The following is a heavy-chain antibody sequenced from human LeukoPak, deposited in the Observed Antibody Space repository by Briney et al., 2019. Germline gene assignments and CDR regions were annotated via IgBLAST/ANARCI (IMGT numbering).Heavy chain of an antibody. CDR2: ISYSGST. V-gene: IGHV4-59*01. Sequence: ASETLSLTCTVSSGSISSFYWSWIRQPPGKGLDWIGYISYSGSTNYNPSLKSRVTISVDTSKKQFSLKLTSVTAADTAVYYCARHRINYGSFYFDYWGQGTLVTVSS. D-gene: IGHD3-10*01. J-gene: IGHJ4*02. CDR1: SGSISSFY. CDR3: ARHRINYGSFYFDY.